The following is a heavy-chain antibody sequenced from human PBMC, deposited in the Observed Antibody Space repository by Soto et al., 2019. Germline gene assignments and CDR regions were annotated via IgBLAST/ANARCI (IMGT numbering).Heavy chain of an antibody. D-gene: IGHD3-3*01. V-gene: IGHV4-34*01. CDR1: GGSFSGYY. Sequence: XATLSLACAVYGGSFSGYYWSWIRQPPGKGLEWIGEINHSGSTNYNPSLKSRVTISVDTSKNQFSLKLSSVTAADTAVYYCARGGITIFGVVIYFNPWGQGTLVTV. CDR2: INHSGST. CDR3: ARGGITIFGVVIYFNP. J-gene: IGHJ5*02.